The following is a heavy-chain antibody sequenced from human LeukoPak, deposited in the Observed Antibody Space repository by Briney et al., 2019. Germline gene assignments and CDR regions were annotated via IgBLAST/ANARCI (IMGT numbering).Heavy chain of an antibody. D-gene: IGHD3-22*01. CDR2: FNPSRGST. V-gene: IGHV1-46*01. J-gene: IGHJ3*02. CDR1: GYSFTNYY. Sequence: ASVKVSCKASGYSFTNYYVHWVRQAPGQGLEWMGVFNPSRGSTSYAQKFQGRVTMTRDTSTSTVYMDLTSLRSEDTAVYHCARGQYYYDSSGYHDAFDIWGQGTMVTVSS. CDR3: ARGQYYYDSSGYHDAFDI.